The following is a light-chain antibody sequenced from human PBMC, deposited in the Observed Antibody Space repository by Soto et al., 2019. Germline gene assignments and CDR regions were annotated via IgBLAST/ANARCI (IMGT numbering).Light chain of an antibody. CDR1: SSDVGGYNY. CDR2: DVS. V-gene: IGLV2-11*01. Sequence: QSALTQPRSVSESPGQSVTISCTGTSSDVGGYNYVSWYQQHPGKAPKLMIYDVSKRPSGVPDRFSGSKSGNTASLPISGLHADDEADYYCCSYAGSYTVLFGGGTKLTVL. J-gene: IGLJ2*01. CDR3: CSYAGSYTVL.